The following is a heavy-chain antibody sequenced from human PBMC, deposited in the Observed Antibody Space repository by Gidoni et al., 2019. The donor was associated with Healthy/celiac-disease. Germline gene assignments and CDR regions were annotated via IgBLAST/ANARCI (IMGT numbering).Heavy chain of an antibody. D-gene: IGHD3-22*01. J-gene: IGHJ4*02. CDR3: ERGATYYYDSSGYSPLDY. V-gene: IGHV1-69*01. Sequence: QVQLVQSGAEVKKPGSSVKVSCKASGGPFSSYAISWVRQAPGQGLEWMGGIIPIFGTANYAQKFQGRVTITADESTSTAYMELSSLRSEDTAVYYCERGATYYYDSSGYSPLDYWGQGTLVTVSS. CDR1: GGPFSSYA. CDR2: IIPIFGTA.